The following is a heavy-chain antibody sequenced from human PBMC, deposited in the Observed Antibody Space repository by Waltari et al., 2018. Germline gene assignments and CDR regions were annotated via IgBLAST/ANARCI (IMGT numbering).Heavy chain of an antibody. V-gene: IGHV3-30*10. D-gene: IGHD6-19*01. Sequence: QVQLVDSGGGVVQPGRSLRLSCAASGFVFSTYAMHWVRQAPGKGREWVAVLSNDGSNKNYTDSLKGRFTISRDNSKNTMYLQMDSLRTDDTAVYYCARENRQWLAPEPYYFDYWGRGTLVTVTS. CDR3: ARENRQWLAPEPYYFDY. J-gene: IGHJ4*02. CDR1: GFVFSTYA. CDR2: LSNDGSNK.